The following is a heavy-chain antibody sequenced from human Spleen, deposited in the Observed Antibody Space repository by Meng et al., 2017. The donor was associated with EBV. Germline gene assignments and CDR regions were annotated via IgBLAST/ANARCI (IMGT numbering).Heavy chain of an antibody. CDR2: ILGYGDRT. Sequence: VQVLGSGGGLVQTGGSLRLSLVASGFTFRSYAMTWVRQAPGKGLEWVSSILGYGDRTYYADSVKGRFTISRDNSRNMVDLQMNGLRADDSAIYYCAAYYYDTSGFDYWGQGTLVTVSS. D-gene: IGHD3-22*01. CDR1: GFTFRSYA. V-gene: IGHV3-23*01. CDR3: AAYYYDTSGFDY. J-gene: IGHJ4*02.